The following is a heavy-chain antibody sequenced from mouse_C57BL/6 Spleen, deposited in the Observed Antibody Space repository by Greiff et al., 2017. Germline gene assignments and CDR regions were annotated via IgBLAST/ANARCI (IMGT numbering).Heavy chain of an antibody. J-gene: IGHJ3*01. V-gene: IGHV1-52*01. CDR1: GYTFTSYW. Sequence: QVQLKQPGAELVRPGSSVKLSCKASGYTFTSYWMHWVKQRPIQGLEWIGNIDPSDSETHYNQKFKDKATLTVDKSSSTAYMQLSSLTSEDSAVYYCARSGSSDGFAYWGQGTLVTVSA. CDR2: IDPSDSET. CDR3: ARSGSSDGFAY.